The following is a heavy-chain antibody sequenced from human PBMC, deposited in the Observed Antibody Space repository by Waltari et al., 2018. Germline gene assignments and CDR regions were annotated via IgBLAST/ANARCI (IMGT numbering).Heavy chain of an antibody. J-gene: IGHJ4*02. D-gene: IGHD6-19*01. V-gene: IGHV3-30*02. CDR2: IRHDRSSE. Sequence: QVQLVESGGGVVRPGGSLGLSWVGSGFDFSYYGMHWLRQAPGKGLEWVAFIRHDRSSEHYGESVKGRFIISTENFKNTLYLQMNSLRIEDTGIYYCAKDIRNGWYADYLGQGTLVTVSS. CDR1: GFDFSYYG. CDR3: AKDIRNGWYADY.